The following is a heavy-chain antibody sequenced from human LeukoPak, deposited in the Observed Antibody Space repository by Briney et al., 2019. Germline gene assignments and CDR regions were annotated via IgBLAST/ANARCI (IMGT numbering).Heavy chain of an antibody. V-gene: IGHV2-5*02. CDR3: ALEIPDYFDSANYPGY. CDR2: VYWDDDK. D-gene: IGHD3-10*01. CDR1: GLSLSTSGVG. J-gene: IGHJ4*02. Sequence: ESGPTLVKPTQTLTLTCTFSGLSLSTSGVGVGWIRQPPGKALEWLAHVYWDDDKRYSPSLKSRLTITRDTSKNLVVLTVTNMDVVDTATYYCALEIPDYFDSANYPGYRGQGTLVTVSS.